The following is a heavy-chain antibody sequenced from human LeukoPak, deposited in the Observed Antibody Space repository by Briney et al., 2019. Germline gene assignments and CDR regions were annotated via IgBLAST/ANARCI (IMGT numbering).Heavy chain of an antibody. CDR2: IYYSGST. CDR1: GGSISSSSYY. V-gene: IGHV4-39*01. D-gene: IGHD1-14*01. J-gene: IGHJ4*02. CDR3: AKTPVGFEGPLEGFFDY. Sequence: SETLSLTCTVSGGSISSSSYYWGWIRQPPGKGLEWIGSIYYSGSTYYNPSLKSRVTISVDTSKNQFSLKLSSVTAADTAVYYCAKTPVGFEGPLEGFFDYWGQGTLVTVSS.